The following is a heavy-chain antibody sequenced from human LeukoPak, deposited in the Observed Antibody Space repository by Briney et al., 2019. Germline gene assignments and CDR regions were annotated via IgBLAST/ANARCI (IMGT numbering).Heavy chain of an antibody. CDR2: IYSGGSI. J-gene: IGHJ4*02. CDR3: VRPPYGGVDY. V-gene: IGHV3-66*04. D-gene: IGHD4-23*01. CDR1: GLTVSSY. Sequence: PGGSLRLSCAASGLTVSSYMSWVRQAPGKGLEWVSVIYSGGSIYYADSVKGRFTISRDKSKNTLYLQMNSLRAEDTAVYYCVRPPYGGVDYWGQGTLVTVSS.